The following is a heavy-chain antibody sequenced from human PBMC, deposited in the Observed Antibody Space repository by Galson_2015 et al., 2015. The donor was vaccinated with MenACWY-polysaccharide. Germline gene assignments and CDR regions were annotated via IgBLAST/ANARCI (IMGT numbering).Heavy chain of an antibody. CDR2: ISNSGGST. CDR1: GFTFSTYA. J-gene: IGHJ4*02. V-gene: IGHV3-23*01. D-gene: IGHD1-26*01. CDR3: AKDKGGGSYWGDTKIDY. Sequence: SLRLSCAASGFTFSTYAMHWVRQAPGQGLEWVSVISNSGGSTYYADSVKGRIIISRDNSKTTLFLLMNSLRAEDTAVYYVAKDKGGGSYWGDTKIDYWGQGTLVTVSS.